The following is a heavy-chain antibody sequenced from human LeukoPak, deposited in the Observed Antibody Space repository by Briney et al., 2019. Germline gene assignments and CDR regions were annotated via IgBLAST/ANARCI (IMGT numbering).Heavy chain of an antibody. V-gene: IGHV4-39*01. CDR3: ARGGYSYGPFDY. CDR1: GGSISSSSYY. J-gene: IGHJ4*02. CDR2: IYYSGST. Sequence: KTSETLSLTCTVSGGSISSSSYYWGWIRQPPGKGLEWIGSIYYSGSTYYNPSLKSRVTISVDTSKNQFSLKLSSVTAADTAVYYCARGGYSYGPFDYWGQGTLVTVSS. D-gene: IGHD5-18*01.